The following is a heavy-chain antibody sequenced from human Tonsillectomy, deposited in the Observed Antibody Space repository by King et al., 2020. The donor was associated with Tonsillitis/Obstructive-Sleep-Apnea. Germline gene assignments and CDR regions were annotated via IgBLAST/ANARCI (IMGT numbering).Heavy chain of an antibody. V-gene: IGHV4-59*08. J-gene: IGHJ6*03. D-gene: IGHD5-12*01. Sequence: VQLQESGPGLVKPSETLSLTCTVSGDSISGYYWSWIRQPPGKGLEWIGYIFDSGSTNYNPSLKSRVTIPVDTSKNQFSLKLSSVTAADTAVYYCARHLYSGNSPRYYYYMDVWGKGTTVTVSS. CDR2: IFDSGST. CDR1: GDSISGYY. CDR3: ARHLYSGNSPRYYYYMDV.